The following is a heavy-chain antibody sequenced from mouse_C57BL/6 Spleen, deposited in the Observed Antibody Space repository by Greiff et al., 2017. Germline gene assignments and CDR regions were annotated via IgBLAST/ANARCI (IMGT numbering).Heavy chain of an antibody. V-gene: IGHV1-74*01. CDR3: AINYGYGGYFDV. CDR1: GYTFTSYW. CDR2: IHPSDSDP. J-gene: IGHJ1*03. D-gene: IGHD2-2*01. Sequence: QVQLQQPGAELVKPGASVKVSCKASGYTFTSYWMHWVKQRPGQGLEWIGRIHPSDSDPNYNQKFKGKATLTVDKSSSTAYMQLSSLTSEDSAVYYCAINYGYGGYFDVWGTGTTVTVSS.